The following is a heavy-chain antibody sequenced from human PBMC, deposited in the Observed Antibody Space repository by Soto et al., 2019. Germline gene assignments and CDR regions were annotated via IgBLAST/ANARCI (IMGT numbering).Heavy chain of an antibody. CDR3: ARRKERSGPYYLDL. V-gene: IGHV1-8*01. CDR1: GLTFITDD. J-gene: IGHJ4*02. Sequence: GSSVKRSCKGAGLTFITDDFSWGRKAAGQGLEWMGWMNPNNGNAGFAQKFRGRINMTRNTSISTAYLELSSLRSDDSAVYFCARRKERSGPYYLDLWGQGTQVTVSS. CDR2: MNPNNGNA. D-gene: IGHD6-25*01.